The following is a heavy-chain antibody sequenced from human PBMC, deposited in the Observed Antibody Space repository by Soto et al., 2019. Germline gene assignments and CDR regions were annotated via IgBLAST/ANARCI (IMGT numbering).Heavy chain of an antibody. Sequence: GGPLRLSCTASGVTFSSYAMSWVRQAPGKGLEWVSAISGSGGSTYYADSVKGRFTISRDNSKNTLYLQMNSLRAEDTAVYYCAKNPKVRGVLDYWGQGTLVTVSS. J-gene: IGHJ4*02. CDR3: AKNPKVRGVLDY. CDR1: GVTFSSYA. CDR2: ISGSGGST. D-gene: IGHD3-10*01. V-gene: IGHV3-23*01.